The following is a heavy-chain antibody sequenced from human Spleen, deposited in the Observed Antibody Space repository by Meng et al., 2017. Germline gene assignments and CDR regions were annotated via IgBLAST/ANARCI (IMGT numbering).Heavy chain of an antibody. CDR1: GLIFSSRA. J-gene: IGHJ4*02. Sequence: QVQLVQSGAEVRTPGSSVTVSCTASGLIFSSRAISWVRQAPGQGPEWLGTINCYTSGTAYARKFQGRITLTRDTSTTTVYMDLGSLGSDDTAFYYCAREKSPGHFDYFGQGILVTVSS. V-gene: IGHV1-46*01. CDR2: INCYTSGT. CDR3: AREKSPGHFDY.